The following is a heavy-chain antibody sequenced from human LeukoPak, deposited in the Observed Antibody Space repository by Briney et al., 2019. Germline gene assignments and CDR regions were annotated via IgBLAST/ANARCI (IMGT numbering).Heavy chain of an antibody. D-gene: IGHD1-1*01. CDR1: GYTFTSYG. CDR2: ISAYNGNT. V-gene: IGHV1-18*01. CDR3: ARDHPTGTTSYGFDP. Sequence: ASVKVSCKASGYTFTSYGISWVRQAPGQGLEWMGWISAYNGNTNYAQKLQGRVTMTTDTSTSTAYMELRSLRSDDTAVYYCARDHPTGTTSYGFDPWGQGTLVTVSS. J-gene: IGHJ5*02.